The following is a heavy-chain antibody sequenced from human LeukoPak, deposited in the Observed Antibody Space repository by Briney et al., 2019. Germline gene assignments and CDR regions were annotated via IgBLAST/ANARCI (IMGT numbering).Heavy chain of an antibody. V-gene: IGHV4-38-2*02. Sequence: SETLSLTCTVSGYSISSGYYWGWIRQPPGKGLEWIGSIYHSGSTYYNPSLKSRVTISVDTSKNQFSLKLSSVTAADTAVYYCARHVNVVPSYYFDYWGQGTLVTVSS. CDR2: IYHSGST. CDR3: ARHVNVVPSYYFDY. J-gene: IGHJ4*02. CDR1: GYSISSGYY. D-gene: IGHD2-2*01.